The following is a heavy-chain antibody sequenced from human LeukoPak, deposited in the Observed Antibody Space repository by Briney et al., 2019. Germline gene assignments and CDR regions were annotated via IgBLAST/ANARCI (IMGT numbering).Heavy chain of an antibody. J-gene: IGHJ4*02. V-gene: IGHV3-23*01. Sequence: GGALRLSCAASGFTFKNYALSWVRQAPGKGLEWVSGFSVNGRDTYYADFVKGRFTIARDIAKNTLYLQMNSLRAEDTATYYCAKPGRTAAGLFDSWGQGTLVTVSS. D-gene: IGHD6-13*01. CDR3: AKPGRTAAGLFDS. CDR1: GFTFKNYA. CDR2: FSVNGRDT.